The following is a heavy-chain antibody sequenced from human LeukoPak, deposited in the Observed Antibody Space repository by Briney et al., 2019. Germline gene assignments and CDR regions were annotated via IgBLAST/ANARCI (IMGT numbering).Heavy chain of an antibody. Sequence: SQTLSLTCTVSGGSISSGGYYWSWIRQHPGKGLEWIGYIYYSGSTYYNPSLKSRVTISVDTSKNQFSLKLSSVTAADTALYYCARAEYDSSGYPDYWGQGTLVTVSS. J-gene: IGHJ4*02. CDR2: IYYSGST. V-gene: IGHV4-31*03. CDR3: ARAEYDSSGYPDY. D-gene: IGHD3-22*01. CDR1: GGSISSGGYY.